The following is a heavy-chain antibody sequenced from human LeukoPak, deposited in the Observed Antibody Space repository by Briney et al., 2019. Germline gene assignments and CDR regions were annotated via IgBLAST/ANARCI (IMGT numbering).Heavy chain of an antibody. J-gene: IGHJ6*02. CDR2: IYSGGST. CDR3: ARDQVYYDILTGYFGAHYYGMDV. CDR1: GFTFSSYA. Sequence: GGSLRLSCAASGFTFSSYAMSWVRQAPGKGLEWVSVIYSGGSTYYADSVKGRFTISRDNSKNTLYLQMNSLRAEDTAVYYCARDQVYYDILTGYFGAHYYGMDVWGQGTTVTVSS. V-gene: IGHV3-53*01. D-gene: IGHD3-9*01.